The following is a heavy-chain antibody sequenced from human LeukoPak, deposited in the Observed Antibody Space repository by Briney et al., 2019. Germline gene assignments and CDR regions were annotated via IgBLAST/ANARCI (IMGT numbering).Heavy chain of an antibody. CDR2: ISYDGSNK. CDR1: GFTFSSYG. J-gene: IGHJ4*02. V-gene: IGHV3-30*18. Sequence: AGGSLRLSCAASGFTFSSYGIHWVRQAPGKGLEWVAFISYDGSNKYYADSVKGRFTISRDNSKTTLYLQMNSLRAEDTAVYYCAKGRCSGGSCYSIPEFDYWGQGTLVTVSS. CDR3: AKGRCSGGSCYSIPEFDY. D-gene: IGHD2-15*01.